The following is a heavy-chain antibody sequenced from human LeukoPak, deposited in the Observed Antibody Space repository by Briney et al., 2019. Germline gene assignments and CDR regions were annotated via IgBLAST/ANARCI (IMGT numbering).Heavy chain of an antibody. CDR2: VIHSGS. Sequence: SETLSLTCDVYGGSFSNYYWTSIRQPPVKGLEWVGEVIHSGSNYNPSLKSRVTISIDTSKNHFSLKLSSVTAADTAVYYCARDYSGYDPRFDYWGQGTLVTVSS. J-gene: IGHJ4*02. D-gene: IGHD5-12*01. CDR1: GGSFSNYY. CDR3: ARDYSGYDPRFDY. V-gene: IGHV4-34*12.